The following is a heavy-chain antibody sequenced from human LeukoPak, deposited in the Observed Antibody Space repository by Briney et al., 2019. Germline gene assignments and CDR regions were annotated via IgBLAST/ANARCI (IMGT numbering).Heavy chain of an antibody. CDR3: AKAPGGNSYAPGDS. Sequence: GGSLRLSCAASGFTFSSYTMSWVRQAPGKGLEWVSAISGCGGSTYYADSVKGRFTISRDNSKNTLYLQMNSLRAEDTAVYFCAKAPGGNSYAPGDSWGQGTLVTVSS. CDR2: ISGCGGST. V-gene: IGHV3-23*01. J-gene: IGHJ4*02. D-gene: IGHD5-18*01. CDR1: GFTFSSYT.